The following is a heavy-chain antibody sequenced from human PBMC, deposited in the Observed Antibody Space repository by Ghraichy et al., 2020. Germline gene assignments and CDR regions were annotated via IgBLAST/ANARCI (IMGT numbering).Heavy chain of an antibody. J-gene: IGHJ4*02. Sequence: LTCAASGFIFRDFNMHWVRQAPGKGLEWISYIRKTSSSIYYADSVKGRFTISRDNADSSLYLQMNSLRDEDTAVYYCARDYMWACDYWGQGTLVTVSS. CDR1: GFIFRDFN. D-gene: IGHD1-26*01. CDR2: IRKTSSSI. V-gene: IGHV3-48*02. CDR3: ARDYMWACDY.